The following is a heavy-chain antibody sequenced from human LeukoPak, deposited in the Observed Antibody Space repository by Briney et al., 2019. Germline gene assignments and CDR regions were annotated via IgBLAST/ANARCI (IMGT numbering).Heavy chain of an antibody. D-gene: IGHD3-22*01. V-gene: IGHV1-18*04. Sequence: ASVKVSCKASGYTFTSYHLHWVRQAPGQGLEWMGWISAYNGNTNYAQKLQGRVTMTTDTSTSTAYMELRSLRSDDTAVYYCAREGSYYYDSSGDWGQGTLVTVSS. J-gene: IGHJ4*02. CDR2: ISAYNGNT. CDR3: AREGSYYYDSSGD. CDR1: GYTFTSYH.